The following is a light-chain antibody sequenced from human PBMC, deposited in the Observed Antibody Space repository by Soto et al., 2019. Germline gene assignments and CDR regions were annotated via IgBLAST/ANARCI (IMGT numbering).Light chain of an antibody. CDR2: DAS. J-gene: IGKJ5*01. CDR3: QQYKNWPHT. Sequence: EIVLTQSPVTLSLSPGERATLSCRASQTVRNNYLAWYQQKPGKAPRLLIYDASSRATGIPDRFSGGGSGTDFTLTISRLEPEDFASYNCQQYKNWPHTFGQGTRLEI. V-gene: IGKV3D-20*02. CDR1: QTVRNNY.